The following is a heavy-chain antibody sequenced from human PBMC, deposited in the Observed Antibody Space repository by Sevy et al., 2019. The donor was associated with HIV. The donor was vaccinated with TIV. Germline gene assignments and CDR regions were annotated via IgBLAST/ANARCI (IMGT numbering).Heavy chain of an antibody. CDR2: SYYRSKWYN. Sequence: QSQTLSLTCAISGDSVSSNSAAWNWIRQSPSRGLEWLGRSYYRSKWYNDYAVSVKSRITINPDTSKNQFSLQLNSVTPEDTAVYYCARVNLYGSSASYYFDYWGQGTLVTVSS. CDR1: GDSVSSNSAA. V-gene: IGHV6-1*01. J-gene: IGHJ4*02. CDR3: ARVNLYGSSASYYFDY. D-gene: IGHD6-6*01.